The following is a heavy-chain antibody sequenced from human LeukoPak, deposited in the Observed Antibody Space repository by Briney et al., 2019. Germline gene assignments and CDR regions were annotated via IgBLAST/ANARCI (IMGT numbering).Heavy chain of an antibody. CDR3: ARDFRSSSSAHFDY. CDR1: GFSFSGHW. J-gene: IGHJ4*02. V-gene: IGHV3-74*01. D-gene: IGHD6-6*01. CDR2: ISPAGSTT. Sequence: GGSLRLSCTASGFSFSGHWMHWARQLPGKGLVWVSRISPAGSTTSYADSVKGRFTVSRDNAKNTLYLQVNNLRAEDTAVYYCARDFRSSSSAHFDYWGQGTLVTVSS.